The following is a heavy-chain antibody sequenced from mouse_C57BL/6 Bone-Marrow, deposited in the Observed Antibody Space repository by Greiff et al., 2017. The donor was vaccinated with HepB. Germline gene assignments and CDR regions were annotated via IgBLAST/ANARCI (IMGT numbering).Heavy chain of an antibody. J-gene: IGHJ2*01. D-gene: IGHD2-3*01. CDR1: GFNIKDDY. CDR2: IDPENGDT. Sequence: EVKLQESGAELVRPGASVKLSCTASGFNIKDDYMHWVKQRPEQGLEWIGWIDPENGDTEYASKFQGKATITADTSSNTAYLQLSSLTSEDTAVYYCTTPIYDGYDYWGQGTTLTVSS. V-gene: IGHV14-4*01. CDR3: TTPIYDGYDY.